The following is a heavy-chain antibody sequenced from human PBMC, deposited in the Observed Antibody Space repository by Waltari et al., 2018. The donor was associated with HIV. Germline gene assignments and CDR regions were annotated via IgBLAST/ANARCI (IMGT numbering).Heavy chain of an antibody. V-gene: IGHV1-18*01. CDR2: ISGYNGEK. CDR3: SRDHYYGSSGYYSDY. Sequence: QVHLVQSGAELRKPGASVTVSCKASGYTFTHYGITWVRQAPGQGLEWMGWISGYNGEKKYAQKVRGRVTMTTDPSTSTAYLEMGSLIFDDTAVYYCSRDHYYGSSGYYSDYWGQGTLVTVSS. J-gene: IGHJ4*02. D-gene: IGHD3-22*01. CDR1: GYTFTHYG.